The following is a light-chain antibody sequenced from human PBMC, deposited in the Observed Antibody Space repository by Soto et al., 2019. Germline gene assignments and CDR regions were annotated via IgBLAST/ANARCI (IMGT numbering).Light chain of an antibody. V-gene: IGKV1-27*01. CDR2: GAS. CDR3: QKYNSAPLT. J-gene: IGKJ4*01. Sequence: DIQMTQSPSSLSASVGARVTISCRASQAIRNYLAWYQQKPGKVPRLLIYGASTLQSGVPSRFSGSGSGTDFTLTISSLQPEDVATYYCQKYNSAPLTFGGGTKVEI. CDR1: QAIRNY.